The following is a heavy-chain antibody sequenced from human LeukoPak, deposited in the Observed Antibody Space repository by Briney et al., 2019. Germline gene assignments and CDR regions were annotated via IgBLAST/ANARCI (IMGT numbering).Heavy chain of an antibody. CDR2: ISYDGSNK. Sequence: GGSLRLSCAASGFTFSSYAMHWVRQAPGKGLEWVAVISYDGSNKYYADSVKGRFTISRDNSKNTLYLQMNSLRAEDTAVYYCARDRFGVGVDRGVFDYWGQGTLVTVSS. V-gene: IGHV3-30-3*01. CDR3: ARDRFGVGVDRGVFDY. D-gene: IGHD3-3*01. CDR1: GFTFSSYA. J-gene: IGHJ4*02.